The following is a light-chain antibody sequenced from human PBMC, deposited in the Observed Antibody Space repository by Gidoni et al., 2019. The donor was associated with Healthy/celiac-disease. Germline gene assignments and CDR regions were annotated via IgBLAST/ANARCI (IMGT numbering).Light chain of an antibody. J-gene: IGKJ2*04. CDR2: AAS. CDR3: QQYYSYPRSS. Sequence: AIRMTQSPSSFSASTGDRVTITCRASQGISSYLAWYQQKPGKAPKLLIYAASTLQSGVPSRFSGSGSGTDFTLTISCLQSEDFATYYCQQYYSYPRSSFXXXTKLEIK. CDR1: QGISSY. V-gene: IGKV1-8*01.